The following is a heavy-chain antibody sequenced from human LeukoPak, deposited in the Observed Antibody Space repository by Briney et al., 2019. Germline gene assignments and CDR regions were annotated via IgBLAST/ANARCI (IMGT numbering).Heavy chain of an antibody. V-gene: IGHV3-74*01. CDR1: GFTFSTYW. Sequence: RGSLRLSCAASGFTFSTYWMHWVRQAPGKGLVWVSRIDSYGSTTRYADSVKGRFTISRDNSKNTLYLQMNSLRAEDTAVYYCARGQDGYGGAFDYWGQGTLVTVSS. J-gene: IGHJ4*02. CDR2: IDSYGSTT. CDR3: ARGQDGYGGAFDY. D-gene: IGHD5-24*01.